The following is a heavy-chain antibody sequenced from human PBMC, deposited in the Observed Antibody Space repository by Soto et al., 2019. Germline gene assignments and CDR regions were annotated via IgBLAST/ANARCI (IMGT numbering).Heavy chain of an antibody. Sequence: GGSLRLSCAASGFTFSSYSMNWVRQAPGKGLEWVSYISSSSSTIYYADSVKGRFTISRDNAKNSLYLQMNSLRAEDTAVYYCAREFYDDAFAIWGQGTMVTVSS. CDR3: AREFYDDAFAI. D-gene: IGHD3-16*01. CDR2: ISSSSSTI. J-gene: IGHJ3*02. CDR1: GFTFSSYS. V-gene: IGHV3-48*01.